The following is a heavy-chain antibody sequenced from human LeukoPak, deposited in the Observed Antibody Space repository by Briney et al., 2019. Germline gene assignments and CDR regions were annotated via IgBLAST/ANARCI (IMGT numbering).Heavy chain of an antibody. CDR3: ARVPRSYYYYYYMDV. CDR1: GGSISSYY. CDR2: IYYSGSS. J-gene: IGHJ6*03. V-gene: IGHV4-59*01. Sequence: SETLSLTCTVSGGSISSYYWSWIRQPPGKGLEWIGYIYYSGSSNYNPSLKSRVTMSADTSKNQFSLKLSPVTAADTAVYYCARVPRSYYYYYYMDVWGKGTTVTVSS.